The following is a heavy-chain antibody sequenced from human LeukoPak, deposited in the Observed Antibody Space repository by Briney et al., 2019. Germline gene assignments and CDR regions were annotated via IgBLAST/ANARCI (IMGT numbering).Heavy chain of an antibody. Sequence: SETLSLTCTVSGYSISSGYYWSWVRQPPGKGLEWIGEIYHSGSTNYNPSLKSRVTISVDKSKNQFSLKLSSVTAADTAVYYCARGRVAARRFDYWGQGTLVTVSS. J-gene: IGHJ4*02. CDR3: ARGRVAARRFDY. CDR1: GYSISSGYY. D-gene: IGHD6-6*01. V-gene: IGHV4-4*02. CDR2: IYHSGST.